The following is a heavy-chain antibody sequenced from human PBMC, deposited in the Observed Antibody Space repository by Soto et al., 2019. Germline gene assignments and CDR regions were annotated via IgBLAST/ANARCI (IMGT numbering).Heavy chain of an antibody. Sequence: QVRLEQSGAEVKKPGASMKIACQGSGYTFTNYAVIWMRQAPGQRLEWMGRINTENGDTKYSEKFKGRVTITRDTSAGAAYRELNSLRSEDTAVYYFTRDNGDFGSWGQGTLVTVSS. CDR2: INTENGDT. D-gene: IGHD7-27*01. CDR1: GYTFTNYA. J-gene: IGHJ5*01. CDR3: TRDNGDFGS. V-gene: IGHV1-3*04.